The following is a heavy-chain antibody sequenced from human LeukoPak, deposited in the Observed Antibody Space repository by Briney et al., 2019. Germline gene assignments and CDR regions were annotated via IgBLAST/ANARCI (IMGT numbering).Heavy chain of an antibody. D-gene: IGHD3-3*01. CDR3: AKRGRSGSGYDPFDN. CDR2: VRASGSAT. J-gene: IGHJ4*02. CDR1: GFTFSSYS. Sequence: PGGSLRLSCAASGFTFSSYSMNWVRQAPGKGLEWVSTVRASGSATYYADSVKGRITISRDNSKGTLYLQMNSLRAEDTAVYYCAKRGRSGSGYDPFDNWGQGILVTVSP. V-gene: IGHV3-23*01.